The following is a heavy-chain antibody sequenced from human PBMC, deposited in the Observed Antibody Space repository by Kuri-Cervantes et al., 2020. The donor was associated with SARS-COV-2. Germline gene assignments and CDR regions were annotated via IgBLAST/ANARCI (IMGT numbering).Heavy chain of an antibody. CDR1: GFTFSSYW. V-gene: IGHV3-7*01. CDR3: ARKRNNYDFWSGPIYYFDY. CDR2: IKQDGSGK. J-gene: IGHJ4*02. D-gene: IGHD3-3*01. Sequence: GESLKISCSASGFTFSSYWMSWVRQAPGKGLEWVANIKQDGSGKYYVDSVKGRFTISRDNAKNSLYLQMNSLRAEDTAVYYCARKRNNYDFWSGPIYYFDYWGQGTLVTV.